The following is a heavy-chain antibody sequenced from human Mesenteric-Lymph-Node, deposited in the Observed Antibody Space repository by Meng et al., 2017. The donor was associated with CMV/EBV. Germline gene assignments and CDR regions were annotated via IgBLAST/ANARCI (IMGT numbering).Heavy chain of an antibody. Sequence: EVQLVESGXXLVKRGGSLRRSCAXSGYTFSSYSMNWVRQAPGKGLEWVSSISSSSSYIYYADSVKGRFTISRDNAKNAMYLQMNSLRAEDTAVYYCARVSLAAAGTFWFDPRGHGTLVIVSS. CDR3: ARVSLAAAGTFWFDP. V-gene: IGHV3-21*01. D-gene: IGHD6-13*01. CDR1: GYTFSSYS. J-gene: IGHJ5*02. CDR2: ISSSSSYI.